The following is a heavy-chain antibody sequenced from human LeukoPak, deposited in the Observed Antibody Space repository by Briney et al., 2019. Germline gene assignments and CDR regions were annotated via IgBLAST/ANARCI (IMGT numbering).Heavy chain of an antibody. Sequence: PGRSLRLSCAASGFTFSSHGMHWVRQAPGKGLEWVAVISYDGSNKYYADSVKGRFTISRDNSKNTLYLQMNSLRAEDTAVYYCAKVKGPPYYYDSSPPTRAFDIWGQGTMVTVSS. V-gene: IGHV3-30*18. CDR2: ISYDGSNK. CDR1: GFTFSSHG. D-gene: IGHD3-22*01. J-gene: IGHJ3*02. CDR3: AKVKGPPYYYDSSPPTRAFDI.